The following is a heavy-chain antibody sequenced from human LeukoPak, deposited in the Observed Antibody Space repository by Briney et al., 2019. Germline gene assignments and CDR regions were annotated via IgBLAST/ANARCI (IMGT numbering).Heavy chain of an antibody. Sequence: GGSLRLSCAASGFTFDDYGMSWVRHAPGKGLEWVSGINWNGGSTVYADSVKGRFTISRDNAKNSLYLQMNSLRAEDTALYYCARSGGAYCSSTSCRLIDYWGQGTLVTVSS. CDR1: GFTFDDYG. V-gene: IGHV3-20*04. CDR3: ARSGGAYCSSTSCRLIDY. J-gene: IGHJ4*02. D-gene: IGHD2-2*01. CDR2: INWNGGST.